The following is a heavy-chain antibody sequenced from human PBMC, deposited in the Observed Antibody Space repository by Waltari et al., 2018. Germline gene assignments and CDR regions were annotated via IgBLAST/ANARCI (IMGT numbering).Heavy chain of an antibody. J-gene: IGHJ4*02. CDR1: GFTVSSNY. V-gene: IGHV3-53*01. CDR3: ASFSGGGSYYFDY. Sequence: EVQLVESGGGLIQPGGSLRLSCAASGFTVSSNYMSWVRQAPGKGLDGVSVIYSGGSTYYADSVKGRFTISRDNSKNTLYLQMNSLRAEDTAVYYCASFSGGGSYYFDYWGQGTLVTVSS. CDR2: IYSGGST. D-gene: IGHD1-26*01.